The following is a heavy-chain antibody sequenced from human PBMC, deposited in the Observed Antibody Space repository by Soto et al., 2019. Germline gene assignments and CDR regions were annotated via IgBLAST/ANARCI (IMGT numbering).Heavy chain of an antibody. J-gene: IGHJ4*02. CDR2: IYYSGTT. Sequence: SETLSLTCTVSRGSISTGDYYWSWIRQPPGKGLEWIGYIYYSGTTYSNPSLKSRVTISVDTSENQFSLKLSSVTAADTAVYYCATWGGRDMDSSSWYWVLDYWGQGTLVTVSS. D-gene: IGHD6-13*01. V-gene: IGHV4-30-4*02. CDR1: RGSISTGDYY. CDR3: ATWGGRDMDSSSWYWVLDY.